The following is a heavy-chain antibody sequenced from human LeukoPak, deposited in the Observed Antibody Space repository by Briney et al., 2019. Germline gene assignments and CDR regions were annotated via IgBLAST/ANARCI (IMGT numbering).Heavy chain of an antibody. CDR1: VGSISSLY. V-gene: IGHV4-59*01. Sequence: SETLSLTCTVSVGSISSLYWSWIRQPPGKGLEWIGYIYYSGSTYYNPSLKSRATISVDTSKNQFSLKLTSVTAADTAVYYCARGGVYFEYWGQGTLVTVSS. CDR3: ARGGVYFEY. D-gene: IGHD3-16*01. J-gene: IGHJ4*02. CDR2: IYYSGST.